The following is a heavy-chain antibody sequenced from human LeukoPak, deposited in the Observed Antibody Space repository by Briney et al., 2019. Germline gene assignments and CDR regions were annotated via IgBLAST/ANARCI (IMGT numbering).Heavy chain of an antibody. J-gene: IGHJ3*02. CDR2: INHSGST. CDR1: GGSFSGYY. V-gene: IGHV4-34*01. Sequence: SETLSLTCAVYGGSFSGYYWSWIRQPPGKGLEWIGEINHSGSTNYNPSLKGRVTISVDTSKNQFSLKLSSVTAADTAVYYCARTDIVVVVAASTLDAFDIWGQGTMVTVSS. D-gene: IGHD2-15*01. CDR3: ARTDIVVVVAASTLDAFDI.